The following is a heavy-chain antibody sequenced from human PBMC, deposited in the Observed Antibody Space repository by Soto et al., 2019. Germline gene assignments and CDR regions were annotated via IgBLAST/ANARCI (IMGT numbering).Heavy chain of an antibody. CDR3: ARGGGYCSGGSCYGPRGWFDP. D-gene: IGHD2-15*01. CDR2: INHSGST. V-gene: IGHV4-34*01. J-gene: IGHJ5*02. Sequence: SETLSLTCAVYGGSFSGYYWSWIRQPPGKWLEWIGEINHSGSTNYNPSLKSRVTISVDTSKNQFSLKLSSVTAADTAVYYCARGGGYCSGGSCYGPRGWFDPWGQGTLVTVSS. CDR1: GGSFSGYY.